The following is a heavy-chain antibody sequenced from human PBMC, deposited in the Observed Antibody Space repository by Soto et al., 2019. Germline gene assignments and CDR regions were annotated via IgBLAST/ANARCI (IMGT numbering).Heavy chain of an antibody. CDR2: IYYSGST. CDR3: ARGPIMWSGYVIALSNWFDP. J-gene: IGHJ5*02. D-gene: IGHD3-3*01. V-gene: IGHV4-59*01. Sequence: SETLSLTCTVSGGSISSYYWSWIRQPPGKGLEWIGYIYYSGSTNYNPSLKSRVTISVDTSKNQFSLKLSSVTAADTAVYYCARGPIMWSGYVIALSNWFDPWGQGTLVTVSS. CDR1: GGSISSYY.